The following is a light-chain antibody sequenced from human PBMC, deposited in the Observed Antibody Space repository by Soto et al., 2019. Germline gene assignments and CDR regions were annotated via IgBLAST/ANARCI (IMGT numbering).Light chain of an antibody. J-gene: IGKJ5*01. Sequence: DIQMTQSPSTLSSSVSERVTITCRASQSISSWLAWYQQKPGKAPKLLIYKASTLEGGVPSRFSGSGSGTDFTFAISSLQPEDIATYYCQHYDHLPITFGQGTRLEIK. CDR2: KAS. CDR1: QSISSW. CDR3: QHYDHLPIT. V-gene: IGKV1-5*03.